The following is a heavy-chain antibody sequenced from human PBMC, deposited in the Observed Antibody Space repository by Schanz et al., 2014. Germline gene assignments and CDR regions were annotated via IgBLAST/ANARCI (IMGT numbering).Heavy chain of an antibody. CDR3: ARSVWGDGDDY. J-gene: IGHJ4*02. CDR2: MNPKSGNT. D-gene: IGHD3-16*01. V-gene: IGHV1-8*01. Sequence: QVQLVQSGSELKKPGASVKVSCKASGYTFAMYDMNWVRQAPGQGLEWMGWMNPKSGNTAYAQKFQGRVTMTRNTSISTAYMELSSLRSEDTAVYYCARSVWGDGDDYWGQGTLVTVSS. CDR1: GYTFAMYD.